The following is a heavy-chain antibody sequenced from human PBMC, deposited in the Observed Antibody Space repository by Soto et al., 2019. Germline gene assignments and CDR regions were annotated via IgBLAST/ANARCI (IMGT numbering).Heavy chain of an antibody. CDR1: GYTFTASG. J-gene: IGHJ4*02. CDR3: ARWVDYDASYHYNFHH. CDR2: TSLNNGDT. D-gene: IGHD4-17*01. Sequence: ASVKVSCKASGYTFTASGISWVRQAPGQGLEWMGWTSLNNGDTEYSPKVLGRVVMTRDTSADTAYLELRSLRPDDTALYYCARWVDYDASYHYNFHHWGQGTLVTVSS. V-gene: IGHV1-18*01.